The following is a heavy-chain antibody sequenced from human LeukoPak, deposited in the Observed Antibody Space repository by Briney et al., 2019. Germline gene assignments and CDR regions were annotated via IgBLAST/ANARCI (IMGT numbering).Heavy chain of an antibody. V-gene: IGHV4-30-4*01. D-gene: IGHD5-18*01. CDR2: IYYSGST. CDR1: GGSISSGDYY. Sequence: SETLSLTCTVSGGSISSGDYYWSWIRQPPGKGLEWIGYIYYSGSTYYNPSLKSRVTISVDTSKNQFSLKLSSVTAADTAVYYCARAGGYGFSFDYWGQGTLVTASS. CDR3: ARAGGYGFSFDY. J-gene: IGHJ4*02.